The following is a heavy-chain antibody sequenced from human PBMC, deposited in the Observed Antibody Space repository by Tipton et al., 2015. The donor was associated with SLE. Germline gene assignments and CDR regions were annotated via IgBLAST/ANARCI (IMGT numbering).Heavy chain of an antibody. Sequence: SLRLSCAASGFTFSSYAMHWVRQAPGKGLEWVALISYDGSNKYFADSVRGRFTISRDNSKNTLYLEMNSLSAEDTAIYYCAKRVKVEVAFDFWGQGTMVAVSS. CDR2: ISYDGSNK. CDR3: AKRVKVEVAFDF. D-gene: IGHD1-1*01. V-gene: IGHV3-30*04. CDR1: GFTFSSYA. J-gene: IGHJ3*01.